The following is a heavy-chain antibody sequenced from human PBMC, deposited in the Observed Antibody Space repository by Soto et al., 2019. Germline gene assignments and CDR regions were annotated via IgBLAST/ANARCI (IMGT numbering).Heavy chain of an antibody. D-gene: IGHD2-2*01. CDR1: GFTFSNYA. Sequence: EVRLLESGGGLVQPGGSLRLSCVASGFTFSNYAMSWVRQAPGKGLEWVSVVTGRSSSTYYADSVEGRFIISRDNSRNTLFLQMNSLGAEDTAVYYCTKHLPSKKNQRRWADAFHIWGQGTMLPVSS. CDR3: TKHLPSKKNQRRWADAFHI. V-gene: IGHV3-23*01. J-gene: IGHJ3*02. CDR2: VTGRSSST.